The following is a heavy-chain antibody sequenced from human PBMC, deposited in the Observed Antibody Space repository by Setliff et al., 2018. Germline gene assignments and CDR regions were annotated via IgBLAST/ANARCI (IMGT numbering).Heavy chain of an antibody. CDR1: GFSFSDYS. CDR3: AKDRLFPRY. V-gene: IGHV3-21*04. D-gene: IGHD2-21*01. Sequence: PGGSLRLSCAASGFSFSDYSMNWVRQAPGKGLEWVSSISSSSTYIFYADSVRGRFTISRDNSKNSLYLQMDSLRPEDTAVYYCAKDRLFPRYWGLGTLVTVSS. J-gene: IGHJ4*02. CDR2: ISSSSTYI.